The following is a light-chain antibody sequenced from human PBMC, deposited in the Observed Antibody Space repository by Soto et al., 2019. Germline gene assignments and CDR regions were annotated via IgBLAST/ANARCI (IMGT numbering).Light chain of an antibody. J-gene: IGKJ3*01. CDR3: QKYDNLPQFT. Sequence: DIQMTQSPSSLSAPVGDRVTITCQASQDISNYLNWYQQKPGKAPKLLIYDASNLETGVPSRFSGSGSGTDFTFTISSLQPEDIATYYCQKYDNLPQFTFGPGTKVDIK. V-gene: IGKV1-33*01. CDR1: QDISNY. CDR2: DAS.